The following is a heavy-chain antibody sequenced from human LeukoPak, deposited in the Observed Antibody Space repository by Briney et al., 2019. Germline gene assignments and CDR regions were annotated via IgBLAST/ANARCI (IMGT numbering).Heavy chain of an antibody. V-gene: IGHV4-59*01. J-gene: IGHJ5*02. Sequence: SETLSLTCTISGVSISSYYWSWIRQPPGRGLEWIGYIYYSGSTSYNPSLKSRVTISADTSKNQFSLSLSSVTAADTAVYYCARGLGYCSGASCYRYNWFDPWGQGTLVTVSS. CDR2: IYYSGST. CDR3: ARGLGYCSGASCYRYNWFDP. D-gene: IGHD2-2*01. CDR1: GVSISSYY.